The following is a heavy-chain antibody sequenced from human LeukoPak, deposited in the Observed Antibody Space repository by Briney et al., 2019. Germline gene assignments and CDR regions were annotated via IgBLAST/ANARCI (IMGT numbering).Heavy chain of an antibody. CDR2: ISAYNGNT. D-gene: IGHD3-9*01. CDR3: ARDVDDILTGYFNGFDSYYGMDV. Sequence: GASVKVSCKASGYTFTTYGISWVRQAPGQGLEWMGWISAYNGNTNYAQKFHGRVTMTTDTSTSTAYMELRSLRSDGTAVYYCARDVDDILTGYFNGFDSYYGMDVWGKGTTVTVSS. J-gene: IGHJ6*04. V-gene: IGHV1-18*04. CDR1: GYTFTTYG.